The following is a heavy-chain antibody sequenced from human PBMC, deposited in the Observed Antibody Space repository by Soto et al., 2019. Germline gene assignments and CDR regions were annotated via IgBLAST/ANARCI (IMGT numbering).Heavy chain of an antibody. V-gene: IGHV3-48*02. D-gene: IGHD3-10*01. J-gene: IGHJ4*02. CDR1: GFTFSSYS. Sequence: GGSLRLSCAASGFTFSSYSMNWVRQAPGKGLEWVSYISSSSSTIYYADSVKGRFTISRDNAKNSLYLQMNSLRDEDTAVYYCARERLLWFGELLELDYWGQGTLVTVSS. CDR2: ISSSSSTI. CDR3: ARERLLWFGELLELDY.